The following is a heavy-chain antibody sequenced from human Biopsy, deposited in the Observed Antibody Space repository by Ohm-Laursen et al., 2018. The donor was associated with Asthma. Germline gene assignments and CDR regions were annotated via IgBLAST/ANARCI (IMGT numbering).Heavy chain of an antibody. Sequence: ASVKVSCKASGYTFISFAIHWVRQAPGQRLEWMGWVNTGNGDTKYSQKFQGRVTITRDTSASTAYMELRSLRSEDTATYYCARTYYDFLTGQVKDVFGVWGQGTVVTVSS. CDR1: GYTFISFA. J-gene: IGHJ3*01. CDR2: VNTGNGDT. D-gene: IGHD3-9*01. CDR3: ARTYYDFLTGQVKDVFGV. V-gene: IGHV1-3*04.